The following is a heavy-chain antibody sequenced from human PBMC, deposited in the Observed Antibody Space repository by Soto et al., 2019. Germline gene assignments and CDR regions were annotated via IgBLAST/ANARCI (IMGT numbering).Heavy chain of an antibody. CDR3: TGGGLSSRPGY. D-gene: IGHD2-2*01. CDR2: IDTLSSTM. V-gene: IGHV3-48*01. CDR1: GYTFSSSS. J-gene: IGHJ4*02. Sequence: EVQLVESGGGLVQPGGYLRLSCAASGYTFSSSSMNWVRQAPGKGLEWVSFIDTLSSTMYYADSVRGRFTISRDNAKNSLYLQMNSLRAGDTAIYYCTGGGLSSRPGYWGQGTLVTVSS.